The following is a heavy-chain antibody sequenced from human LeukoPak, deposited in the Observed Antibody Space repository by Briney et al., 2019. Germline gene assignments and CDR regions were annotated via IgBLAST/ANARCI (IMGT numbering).Heavy chain of an antibody. V-gene: IGHV3-7*01. D-gene: IGHD3-10*01. CDR1: GFTFSSYW. J-gene: IGHJ4*02. CDR3: ARVYYYGSGSYPFDY. CDR2: IKQDGSEK. Sequence: GGSLRLSCAASGFTFSSYWMSWVRQAPGEGLEWVANIKQDGSEKYYVDSVKGRFTISRDNAKNSLYLQMNSLRAEDTAAYYCARVYYYGSGSYPFDYWGQGTLVTVSS.